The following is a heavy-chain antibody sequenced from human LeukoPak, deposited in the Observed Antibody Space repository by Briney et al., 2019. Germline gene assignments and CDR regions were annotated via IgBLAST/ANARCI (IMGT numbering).Heavy chain of an antibody. D-gene: IGHD1-14*01. J-gene: IGHJ6*02. CDR3: ARAEPFLTPAAPYGMDV. CDR1: GGSISSYY. V-gene: IGHV4-59*01. Sequence: SETLSLTCTVSGGSISSYYWSWIRQPPGKGLEWIGYIYYSGSTNYNPSLKSRVTISVDTSKNQFSLKLSSVTAADTAVYYCARAEPFLTPAAPYGMDVWGQGTTVTVSS. CDR2: IYYSGST.